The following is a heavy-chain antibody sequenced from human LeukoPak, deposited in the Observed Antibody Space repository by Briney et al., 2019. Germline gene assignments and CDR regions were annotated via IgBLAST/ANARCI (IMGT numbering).Heavy chain of an antibody. V-gene: IGHV3-23*01. Sequence: GGSLRLSCAASGFTFSSYSMNWVRQAPGKGLEWVSAISGSGDSTYYADSVKGRLTISRDNSKNTLYLQMNSLRAEDTAVYYCAKSDHGRLGELSSFYFDYWGQGTLVTVSS. CDR1: GFTFSSYS. D-gene: IGHD3-16*02. J-gene: IGHJ4*02. CDR2: ISGSGDST. CDR3: AKSDHGRLGELSSFYFDY.